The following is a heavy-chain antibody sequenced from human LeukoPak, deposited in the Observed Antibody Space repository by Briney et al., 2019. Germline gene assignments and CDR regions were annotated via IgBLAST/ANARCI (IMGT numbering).Heavy chain of an antibody. V-gene: IGHV3-30*18. J-gene: IGHJ4*02. CDR1: GFTLSTYA. D-gene: IGHD6-6*01. CDR2: ISYDGGST. CDR3: AKIEGSSSYYFDY. Sequence: GGSLRLSCAASGFTLSTYAMHWVRQAPGKGLEWMAIISYDGGSTSYADSVKGRFTISRDNSKNTLYLQMSSLRTEDTAVYYCAKIEGSSSYYFDYWGQGTLVTVSS.